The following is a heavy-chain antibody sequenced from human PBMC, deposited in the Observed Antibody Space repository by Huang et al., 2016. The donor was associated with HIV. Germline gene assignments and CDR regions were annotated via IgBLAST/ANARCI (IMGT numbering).Heavy chain of an antibody. Sequence: EVQLVESGGGLVQPGGSLRLSCAASGFSISSYWMHWVRQAPGKGLGGGSRINSDGSSTSYADSVKGRFTISRDNAKNTLYLQMNSLRAEDTAVYYCARDPRIQSWLNFFDYWGQGTLVSVSS. D-gene: IGHD3-22*01. J-gene: IGHJ4*02. CDR3: ARDPRIQSWLNFFDY. CDR1: GFSISSYW. CDR2: INSDGSST. V-gene: IGHV3-74*01.